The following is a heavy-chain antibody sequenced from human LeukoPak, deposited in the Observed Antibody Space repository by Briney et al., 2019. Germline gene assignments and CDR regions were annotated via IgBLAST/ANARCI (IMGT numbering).Heavy chain of an antibody. Sequence: SEILSLTCTVSGGSVSSGSYYWSWIRQPPGKGLEWIGYIYYSGSTDYNPSLKSRVTISIDTSKNQFSLKLSSVTAADTAVYYCARSKNNWNYVFDYWGRGTLVTVS. CDR2: IYYSGST. D-gene: IGHD1-7*01. CDR1: GGSVSSGSYY. V-gene: IGHV4-61*01. J-gene: IGHJ4*02. CDR3: ARSKNNWNYVFDY.